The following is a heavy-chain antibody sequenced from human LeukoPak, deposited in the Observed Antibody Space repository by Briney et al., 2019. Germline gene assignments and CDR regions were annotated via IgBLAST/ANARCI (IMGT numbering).Heavy chain of an antibody. V-gene: IGHV3-74*03. CDR2: IKNDERTA. CDR1: GFSITNNW. Sequence: GGSLRLSCAASGFSITNNWMYWVRQAPGRGLVWVSRIKNDERTAVYADSVKGRFTISRDNAKNTLYLQMNSLRAEDKAVYYCATVFKGSSLQDYWGQGTVVTVSS. D-gene: IGHD1-26*01. J-gene: IGHJ4*02. CDR3: ATVFKGSSLQDY.